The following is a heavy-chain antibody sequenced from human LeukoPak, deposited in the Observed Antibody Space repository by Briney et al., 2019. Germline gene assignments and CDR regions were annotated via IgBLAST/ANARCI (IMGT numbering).Heavy chain of an antibody. D-gene: IGHD2-21*01. CDR1: GFTFSSYG. CDR2: ICYDGSNK. V-gene: IGHV3-33*01. Sequence: PGRSLRLSCAASGFTFSSYGMHWVRQAPGKGLEGGAVICYDGSNKYYADSVKGRFTISRDNSKNTLYLQMNRLRAEDTAVYYCARELLGMDVWGKGTTVTVSS. J-gene: IGHJ6*04. CDR3: ARELLGMDV.